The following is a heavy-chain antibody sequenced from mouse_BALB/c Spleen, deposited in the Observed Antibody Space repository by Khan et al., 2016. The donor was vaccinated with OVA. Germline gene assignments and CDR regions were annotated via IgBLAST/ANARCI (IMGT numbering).Heavy chain of an antibody. J-gene: IGHJ4*01. CDR3: ARQPYYHYYSMEY. Sequence: QVQLKESGPGLVAPSQCLSITCTISGFSLTNYGVHWVRQPPGKGLEWLVVIWSDGSTTYNSALKSRLFISKDNYQSQVFLKMNKLQTKDTAMYDCARQPYYHYYSMEYWGKGTSGKVSS. CDR2: IWSDGST. D-gene: IGHD2-10*01. V-gene: IGHV2-6-1*01. CDR1: GFSLTNYG.